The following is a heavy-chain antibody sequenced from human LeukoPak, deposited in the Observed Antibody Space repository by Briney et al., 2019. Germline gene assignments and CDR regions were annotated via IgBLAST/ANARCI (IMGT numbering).Heavy chain of an antibody. J-gene: IGHJ4*02. CDR1: GGSFSGYY. CDR2: INHSGST. Sequence: PSETLSLTCAVYGGSFSGYYWSWIRQPPGKGLEWIGEINHSGSTNYNPSLKSRVTISVDTSKNQFSLKLSSVTAADTAAYYCARGVIYTTDFDYWGQGTLVTVSS. CDR3: ARGVIYTTDFDY. V-gene: IGHV4-34*01. D-gene: IGHD1-1*01.